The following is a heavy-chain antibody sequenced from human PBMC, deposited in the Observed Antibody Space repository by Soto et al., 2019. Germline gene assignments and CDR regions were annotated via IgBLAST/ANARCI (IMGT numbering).Heavy chain of an antibody. D-gene: IGHD3-16*02. CDR3: ARMADVIWGTYRYTGTIDY. CDR2: IGWDDDK. V-gene: IGHV2-70*11. CDR1: GFSLTTSGMC. J-gene: IGHJ4*02. Sequence: SGPTLVNPTQTLTLTCTFSGFSLTTSGMCVSWIRQPPGKALEWLARIGWDDDKYYSTSLKTRLTISKDTSKNQVVLTMTNMDPVDTATYYCARMADVIWGTYRYTGTIDYWGQGTLVTVSS.